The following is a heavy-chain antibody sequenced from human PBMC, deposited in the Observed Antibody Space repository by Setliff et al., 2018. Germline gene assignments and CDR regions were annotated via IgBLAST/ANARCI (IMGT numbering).Heavy chain of an antibody. J-gene: IGHJ3*01. CDR3: ASPRRDDLDTPFDAFDL. CDR1: GISITSGHY. V-gene: IGHV4-38-2*01. CDR2: IYQRGKT. D-gene: IGHD1-1*01. Sequence: PSETLSLTCDVSGISITSGHYWGWIRQPPGKGLEWIATIYQRGKTYYNPSLDSRVTISLDTSKNQYSLRLRSVTAADTAVYYCASPRRDDLDTPFDAFDLWGQGTKVTVSS.